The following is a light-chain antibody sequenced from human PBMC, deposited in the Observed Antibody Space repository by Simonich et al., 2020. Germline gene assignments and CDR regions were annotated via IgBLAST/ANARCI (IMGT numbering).Light chain of an antibody. CDR2: AAS. Sequence: DIQMTQSPSSLSASVGDMVTITCRASQSISSYLNWYHQKPGKSPKLLIYAASSLQSGVTSRFSGSGSGTDFTLTISSLQPEDFATYYCQQSYSTPWTFGQGTKVEIK. CDR1: QSISSY. J-gene: IGKJ1*01. CDR3: QQSYSTPWT. V-gene: IGKV1-39*01.